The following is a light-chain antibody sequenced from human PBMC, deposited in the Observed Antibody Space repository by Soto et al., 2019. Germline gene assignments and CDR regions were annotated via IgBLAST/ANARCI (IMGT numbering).Light chain of an antibody. Sequence: EIGMTQSPSTMSVSTGERATLSCRASQSVSSNLACYQQKPGHAPRLLIYGASTRATGIPARFSGSGSGTEFTLTLSSLQSEDFAVYDCQQYNNWPLPSWTFGQWTKVEIK. J-gene: IGKJ1*01. V-gene: IGKV3-15*01. CDR3: QQYNNWPLPSWT. CDR1: QSVSSN. CDR2: GAS.